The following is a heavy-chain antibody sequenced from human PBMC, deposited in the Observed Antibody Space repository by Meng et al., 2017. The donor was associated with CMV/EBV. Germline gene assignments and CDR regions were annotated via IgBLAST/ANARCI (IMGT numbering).Heavy chain of an antibody. CDR3: AKMATRTTYWTGSDGFDV. CDR2: IYPSWPA. D-gene: IGHD2/OR15-2a*01. Sequence: SETLSLTCSVSGHPISSGYFWGWIRQAPGKGLEWIGSIYPSWPAFYNPSLKSLVTISADTSSNRFSLRLSLVTDADTALYYCAKMATRTTYWTGSDGFDVWGQGTMVTVSS. J-gene: IGHJ3*01. V-gene: IGHV4-38-2*01. CDR1: GHPISSGYF.